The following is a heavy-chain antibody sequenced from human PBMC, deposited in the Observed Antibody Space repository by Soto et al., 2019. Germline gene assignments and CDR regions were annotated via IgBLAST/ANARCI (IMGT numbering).Heavy chain of an antibody. Sequence: GSLRISCAASVFTFSSDSMNWVRQAPGKGLEWLSSISCSSKYISYADTLKGRLTISVDNPQHPLYLQMNSLRAEDTAVYYCARDNWNDVYGMDVWGQGTTVTVSS. CDR1: VFTFSSDS. CDR2: ISCSSKYI. D-gene: IGHD1-20*01. V-gene: IGHV3-21*01. J-gene: IGHJ6*02. CDR3: ARDNWNDVYGMDV.